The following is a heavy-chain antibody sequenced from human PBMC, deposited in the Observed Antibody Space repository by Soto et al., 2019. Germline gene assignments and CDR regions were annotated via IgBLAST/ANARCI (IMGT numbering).Heavy chain of an antibody. Sequence: GASVKVSCKASGYTFTGYYMHWVRQAPGQGLEWMGWINPNSGGTNYAQKFQGWVTMTRDTSISTAYMELSRLRSDDTAVYYCAREYSRSARYYYGMDVWGQGTTVTVSS. J-gene: IGHJ6*02. CDR3: AREYSRSARYYYGMDV. CDR1: GYTFTGYY. CDR2: INPNSGGT. D-gene: IGHD6-13*01. V-gene: IGHV1-2*04.